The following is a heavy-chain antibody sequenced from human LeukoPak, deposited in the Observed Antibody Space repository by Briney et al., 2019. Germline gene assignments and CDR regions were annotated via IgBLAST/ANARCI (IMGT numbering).Heavy chain of an antibody. J-gene: IGHJ4*02. Sequence: KSSETLSLTCTVSGGSISSSSYYWGWLRQPPGEGLEWIGSIYYSGSTYYNPSLKSRVTISVDTSKNQFSLKLSSVTAADTAVYYCARQVELLRRSWSHWGQGTLVTVSS. V-gene: IGHV4-39*01. CDR1: GGSISSSSYY. CDR3: ARQVELLRRSWSH. CDR2: IYYSGST. D-gene: IGHD1-26*01.